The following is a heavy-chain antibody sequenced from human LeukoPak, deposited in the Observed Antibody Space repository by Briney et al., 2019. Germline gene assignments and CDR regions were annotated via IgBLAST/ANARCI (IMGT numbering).Heavy chain of an antibody. Sequence: GSLRLSCAASGFTFSSYSMNWVRQAPGKGLEWVSSISSSSSYIYYADSVKGRFTISRDNAKNSLYLQMNSLRAEDTAVYYCARDEGVLWFGDHWGQGTLVTVSS. D-gene: IGHD3-10*01. CDR2: ISSSSSYI. CDR1: GFTFSSYS. V-gene: IGHV3-21*01. CDR3: ARDEGVLWFGDH. J-gene: IGHJ4*02.